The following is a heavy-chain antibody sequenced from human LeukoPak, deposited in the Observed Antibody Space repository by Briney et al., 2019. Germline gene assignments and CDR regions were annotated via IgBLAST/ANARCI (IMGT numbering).Heavy chain of an antibody. D-gene: IGHD1-26*01. J-gene: IGHJ4*02. CDR2: IRNRANGYTT. V-gene: IGHV3-72*01. CDR1: GFTFSDHY. CDR3: ADVGGSL. Sequence: PGGSLRLSCVASGFTFSDHYMDWVRQAPGKGLEWVGQIRNRANGYTTNYAASVNGRFTISRDDSKKSLCLQMRSLKTEDTAVYYCADVGGSLWGQGTLVNVSS.